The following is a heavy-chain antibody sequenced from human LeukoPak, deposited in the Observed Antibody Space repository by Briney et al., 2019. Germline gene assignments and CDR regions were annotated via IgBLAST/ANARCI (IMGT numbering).Heavy chain of an antibody. CDR1: VFTFSIYG. V-gene: IGHV3-33*01. CDR3: ARDGAVDGFDC. D-gene: IGHD6-19*01. Sequence: GGSLRLSCAASVFTFSIYGMHGGPGAPGRGLECVAVMWYDGGNKYYADSVKGRFTISRDNSKNTLYLQMNSLRAEDTAVYYCARDGAVDGFDCWGQGTLVTVSS. J-gene: IGHJ4*02. CDR2: MWYDGGNK.